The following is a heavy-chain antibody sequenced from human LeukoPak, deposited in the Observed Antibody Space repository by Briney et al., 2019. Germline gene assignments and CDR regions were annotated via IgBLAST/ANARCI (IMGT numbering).Heavy chain of an antibody. CDR1: GGSFSRNA. CDR3: ARIQAVGVPVAIDAYYSYGMDV. Sequence: SVKVSRKASGGSFSRNAISWVRQAPGQGLEWMGRFIPILGIATYAQKFQGRVTITADRSTSTAYMELSSLRYEDTAVYYCARIQAVGVPVAIDAYYSYGMDVWGQGTAVTVSS. D-gene: IGHD2-2*02. CDR2: FIPILGIA. V-gene: IGHV1-69*04. J-gene: IGHJ6*02.